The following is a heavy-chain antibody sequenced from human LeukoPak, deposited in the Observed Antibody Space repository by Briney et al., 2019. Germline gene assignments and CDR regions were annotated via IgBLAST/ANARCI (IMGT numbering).Heavy chain of an antibody. CDR1: EFTFSTYS. D-gene: IGHD3-9*01. Sequence: GGSLRLSCAASEFTFSTYSMNWVRQAPGKGLEWVSYITSSSSTIYYADSVKGRFTISRDNAKNSLFLQMNSLRAEDTAVYSSARGRLVRPTGYEYSGQGTLVTVSS. J-gene: IGHJ4*02. CDR2: ITSSSSTI. CDR3: ARGRLVRPTGYEY. V-gene: IGHV3-48*01.